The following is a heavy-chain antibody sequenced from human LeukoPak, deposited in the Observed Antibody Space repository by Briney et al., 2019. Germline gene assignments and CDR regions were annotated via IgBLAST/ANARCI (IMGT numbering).Heavy chain of an antibody. D-gene: IGHD2-2*01. CDR1: GFTFNSYS. V-gene: IGHV3-21*01. CDR2: NTSDCNYI. J-gene: IGHJ3*02. Sequence: GGCLRLLRAAPGFTFNSYSLHWVRQAPRKGLVVDISNTSDCNYIFYTDSVQQRYPISRDNPEHSLLLQMESLRSEHTPVYYWASRYCTSTNCYAFDIWGQGTMVTVSS. CDR3: ASRYCTSTNCYAFDI.